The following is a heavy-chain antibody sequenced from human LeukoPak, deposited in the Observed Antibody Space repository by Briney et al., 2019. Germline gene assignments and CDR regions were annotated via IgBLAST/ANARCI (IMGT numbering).Heavy chain of an antibody. J-gene: IGHJ5*02. CDR2: INPSGGST. CDR1: GYTFTSYY. V-gene: IGHV1-46*01. Sequence: ASVKVSCKASGYTFTSYYMHWVRQAPGQGLEWMGIINPSGGSTSYAQKFQGRVTMTRDTSTSTVYMELSSLRSEDTAVYYCARRNIQLWPHNWFDPWGQGTLVTVSS. CDR3: ARRNIQLWPHNWFDP. D-gene: IGHD5-18*01.